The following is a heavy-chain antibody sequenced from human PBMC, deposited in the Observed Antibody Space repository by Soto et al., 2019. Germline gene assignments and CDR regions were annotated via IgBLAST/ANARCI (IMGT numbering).Heavy chain of an antibody. J-gene: IGHJ4*02. CDR2: IYPGDSDT. V-gene: IGHV5-51*01. CDR3: ARLYYDFWSGYLNY. Sequence: GESLKISCKGSGYSFTIYCIGLVLQMPGKGLEWMGIIYPGDSDTRYSPSFQGQVTISADKSISTAYLQWSSLKASDTAMYYCARLYYDFWSGYLNYWGQGTLVTVSS. CDR1: GYSFTIYC. D-gene: IGHD3-3*01.